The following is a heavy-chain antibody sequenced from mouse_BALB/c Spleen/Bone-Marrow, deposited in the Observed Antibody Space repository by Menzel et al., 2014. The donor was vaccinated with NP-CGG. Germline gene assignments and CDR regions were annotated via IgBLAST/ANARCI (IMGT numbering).Heavy chain of an antibody. CDR1: GFNIKDTY. V-gene: IGHV14-3*02. CDR2: IDPAHPYT. CDR3: ASLTGTFDY. J-gene: IGHJ2*01. Sequence: VQLQQSGAELVKPGASVKLSCTASGFNIKDTYIHWVKQGPDQGLEWIGRIDPAHPYTKYAPKFQGKATMTADTSSNTAYLQVSGLTSEDTAVYYCASLTGTFDYWGQGTTLTVSS. D-gene: IGHD4-1*01.